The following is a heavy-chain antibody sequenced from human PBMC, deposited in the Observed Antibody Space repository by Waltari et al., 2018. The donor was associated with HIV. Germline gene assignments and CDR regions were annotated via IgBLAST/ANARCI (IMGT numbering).Heavy chain of an antibody. V-gene: IGHV3-21*01. CDR3: ARETAYYGMDV. CDR1: GFTFSSNS. J-gene: IGHJ6*02. CDR2: ISSSSSYV. Sequence: EVQLVESGGGLVKPGGSLRLSGAASGFTFSSNSMNWVRQAPGKGLEWVSSISSSSSYVYYADSVKGRFTISRDNAKNSLYLQMNSLRADDTAVYYCARETAYYGMDVWGQGTTVTVSS.